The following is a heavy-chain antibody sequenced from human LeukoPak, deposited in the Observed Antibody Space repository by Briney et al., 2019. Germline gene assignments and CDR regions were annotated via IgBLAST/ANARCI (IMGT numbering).Heavy chain of an antibody. D-gene: IGHD3-10*01. CDR2: IRYDGSNK. Sequence: GGSLRLSCAASGFTFSSYGMHWVRQAPGKGLEWVAFIRYDGSNKYYADSVKGRFTISRDNSKNTLYLQMNSLRAEDTAVYYCAKDGGLLWFGELPRTFYYMDVWGKGTTVTVSS. CDR1: GFTFSSYG. J-gene: IGHJ6*03. V-gene: IGHV3-30*02. CDR3: AKDGGLLWFGELPRTFYYMDV.